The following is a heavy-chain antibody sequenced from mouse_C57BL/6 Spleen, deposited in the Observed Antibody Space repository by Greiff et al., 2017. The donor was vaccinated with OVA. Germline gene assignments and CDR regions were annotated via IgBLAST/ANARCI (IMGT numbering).Heavy chain of an antibody. CDR3: ARHGSSPWFAY. CDR1: GYTFTDYN. Sequence: EVKLKQSGPELVKPGASVKIPCKASGYTFTDYNMDWVKQSHGKSLEWIGDINPNNGGTIYNQKFKGKATLTVDKSSSTAYMELRSLTSEDTAVYYCARHGSSPWFAYWGQGTLVTVSA. CDR2: INPNNGGT. J-gene: IGHJ3*01. V-gene: IGHV1-18*01. D-gene: IGHD1-1*01.